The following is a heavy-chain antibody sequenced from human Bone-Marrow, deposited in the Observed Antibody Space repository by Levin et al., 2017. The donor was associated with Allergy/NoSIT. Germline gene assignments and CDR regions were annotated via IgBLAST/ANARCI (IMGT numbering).Heavy chain of an antibody. Sequence: SGYTFNSYEMTWVRQAPGKGLEWVSSSGTSGSYIFYADSVKGRFTISRDNVKNSLYLQMNSLRAEDTAVYYCARKNDFWSGARHYYGMDVWGQGTTVTVSS. CDR3: ARKNDFWSGARHYYGMDV. J-gene: IGHJ6*02. D-gene: IGHD3-3*01. V-gene: IGHV3-48*03. CDR2: SGTSGSYI. CDR1: GYTFNSYE.